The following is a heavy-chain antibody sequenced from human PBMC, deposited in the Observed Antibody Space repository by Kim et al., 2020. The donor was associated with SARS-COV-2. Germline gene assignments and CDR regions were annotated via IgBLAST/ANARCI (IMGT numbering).Heavy chain of an antibody. J-gene: IGHJ4*02. CDR3: ARDPHSGYFDIDY. CDR1: GFTFSSFA. Sequence: GGSLRLSCAASGFTFSSFAMHWVRQAPGKGLEWVAVMSKDGSWIYHADSVKGRFTISRDNSRNTVYLQMDSLRDEDTAVYYCARDPHSGYFDIDYWGQGILVTVSS. CDR2: MSKDGSWI. D-gene: IGHD3-22*01. V-gene: IGHV3-30*04.